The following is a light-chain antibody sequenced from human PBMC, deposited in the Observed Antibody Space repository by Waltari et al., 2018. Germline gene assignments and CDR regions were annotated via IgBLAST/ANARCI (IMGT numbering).Light chain of an antibody. CDR2: DVS. CDR3: CSYAGSYTLV. J-gene: IGLJ3*02. V-gene: IGLV2-11*01. CDR1: SSAVGGYNY. Sequence: QSALTRPRSVSGSPGQSVTISCTGTSSAVGGYNYVSWYQQHPGKPPKLMIYDVSKRPSGVPDRFSGSKSGNTASLTISGLQAEDEADYYCCSYAGSYTLVFGGGTKLTVL.